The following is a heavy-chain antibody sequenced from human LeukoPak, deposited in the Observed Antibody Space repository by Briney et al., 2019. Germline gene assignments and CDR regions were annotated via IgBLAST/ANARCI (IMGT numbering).Heavy chain of an antibody. CDR1: GFTFKSYA. CDR3: ATPLPSYSYDSSGYSFDY. J-gene: IGHJ4*02. D-gene: IGHD3-22*01. V-gene: IGHV3-64*04. Sequence: HPGGSLRLSCSASGFTFKSYAMHWVRQAPGKGLEYVSSINTNGANTYYADSVKGRFTISRDNSKNTLYLQMNSLRAEDTAVYYCATPLPSYSYDSSGYSFDYWGQGTLVTVSS. CDR2: INTNGANT.